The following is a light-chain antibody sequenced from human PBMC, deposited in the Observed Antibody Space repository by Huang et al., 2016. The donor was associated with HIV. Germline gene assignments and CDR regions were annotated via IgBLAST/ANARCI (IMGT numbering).Light chain of an antibody. V-gene: IGKV1-39*01. CDR2: AAS. Sequence: DIQMTQSPSSLSASVGDRGTITCRASQNIGRDLNGYQQKSGKAPKLLIYAASSLQRGVPSRFSGIGFGTDFTLTISSLQHEDFATYYCQQSYSITRYTFGQGTKVEIK. CDR1: QNIGRD. CDR3: QQSYSITRYT. J-gene: IGKJ2*01.